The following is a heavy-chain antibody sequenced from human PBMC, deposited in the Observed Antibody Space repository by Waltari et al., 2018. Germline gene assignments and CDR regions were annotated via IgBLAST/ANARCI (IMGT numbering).Heavy chain of an antibody. V-gene: IGHV1-8*01. CDR2: MNPNSGNT. D-gene: IGHD3-22*01. J-gene: IGHJ4*02. Sequence: QVQLVQSGAEVKKPGASVKVSCKASGYTFTSYDINWVRQATGQGLEWMGWMNPNSGNTGYEQKFQGRVTMTRNTSISTAYMELSSLRSEDTAVYYCARGLDYYDSSGYAYYFDYWGQGTLVTVSS. CDR1: GYTFTSYD. CDR3: ARGLDYYDSSGYAYYFDY.